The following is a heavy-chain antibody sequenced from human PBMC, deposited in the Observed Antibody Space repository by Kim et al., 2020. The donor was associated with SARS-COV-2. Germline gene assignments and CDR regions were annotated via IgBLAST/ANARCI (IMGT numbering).Heavy chain of an antibody. V-gene: IGHV3-7*01. Sequence: GGSLRLSCAASGFTFSSYWMSWVRQAPGKGLEWVANIKQDGSEKYYVDSVKGRFTISRDNAKNSLYLQMNSLRAEDTAVYYCARASTVTTKIYYYYGMDVWGQGTTVTVSS. J-gene: IGHJ6*02. CDR1: GFTFSSYW. D-gene: IGHD4-4*01. CDR2: IKQDGSEK. CDR3: ARASTVTTKIYYYYGMDV.